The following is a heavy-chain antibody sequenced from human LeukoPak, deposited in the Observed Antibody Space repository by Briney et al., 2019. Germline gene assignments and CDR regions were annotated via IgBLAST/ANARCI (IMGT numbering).Heavy chain of an antibody. D-gene: IGHD3-10*01. CDR2: ISGGTGGST. CDR3: GRDYYYGTSAPYNFGIDV. CDR1: GFTFNDYA. J-gene: IGHJ6*02. V-gene: IGHV3-23*01. Sequence: GGSLRLSCAASGFTFNDYAINWVRQAPGKGLEWVSVISGGTGGSTYYADSVKGRFTISRDNSKNTLYLQMNSLRAEDTAVYYCGRDYYYGTSAPYNFGIDVWGQGTTVTVSS.